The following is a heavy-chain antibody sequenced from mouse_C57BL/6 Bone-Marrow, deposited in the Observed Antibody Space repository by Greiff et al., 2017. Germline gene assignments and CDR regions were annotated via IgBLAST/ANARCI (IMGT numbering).Heavy chain of an antibody. J-gene: IGHJ4*01. CDR3: ARFYYYGSSFYAMDY. Sequence: VKLVESGAELARPGASVKLSCKASGYTFTSYGISWVKQRTGQGLEWIGEIYPRSGNTYYNEKFKGKATLTADKSSSTAYMELRSLTSEDSAVYFCARFYYYGSSFYAMDYWGQGTSVTVSS. CDR2: IYPRSGNT. CDR1: GYTFTSYG. D-gene: IGHD1-1*01. V-gene: IGHV1-81*01.